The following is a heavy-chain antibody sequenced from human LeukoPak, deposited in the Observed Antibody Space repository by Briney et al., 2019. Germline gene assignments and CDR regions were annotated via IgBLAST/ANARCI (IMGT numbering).Heavy chain of an antibody. V-gene: IGHV3-23*01. Sequence: GASLRLSCAAFGFTFSSYGMSWDRQAPGKGLEWVSAISGSGGSTYYADSVKGRFTISRDNSKNTLYLQMNSLRAEDTAVYYCAKDDCSSTSCYYFGEYYFDYWGQGTLVTVSS. D-gene: IGHD2-2*01. J-gene: IGHJ4*02. CDR1: GFTFSSYG. CDR2: ISGSGGST. CDR3: AKDDCSSTSCYYFGEYYFDY.